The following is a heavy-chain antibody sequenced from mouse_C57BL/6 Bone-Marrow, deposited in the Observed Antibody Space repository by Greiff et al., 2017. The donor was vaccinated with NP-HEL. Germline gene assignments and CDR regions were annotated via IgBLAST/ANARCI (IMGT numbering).Heavy chain of an antibody. CDR2: IDPNSGGT. J-gene: IGHJ4*01. CDR3: ASWTGNYYAMDY. D-gene: IGHD4-1*01. Sequence: KESCKASGYTFTSYWMHWVKQRPGRGLEWIGRIDPNSGGTKYNEKFKSKATLTVDKPSSTAYMQLSSLTSEDSAVYYCASWTGNYYAMDYWGQGTSVTVSS. CDR1: GYTFTSYW. V-gene: IGHV1-72*01.